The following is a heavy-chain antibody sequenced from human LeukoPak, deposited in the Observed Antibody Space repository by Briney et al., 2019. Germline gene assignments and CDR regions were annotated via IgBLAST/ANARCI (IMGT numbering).Heavy chain of an antibody. V-gene: IGHV1-18*01. J-gene: IGHJ6*03. D-gene: IGHD6-6*01. Sequence: ASVKVSCTASGYTFTSYGISWVRQAPGQGLEWMGWISAYNGNTNYAQKLQGRVTMTTDTSTSTAYMELRSLRSDDTAVYYCARATSSIAARAYYYYYYMDVWGKGTTVTVSS. CDR1: GYTFTSYG. CDR2: ISAYNGNT. CDR3: ARATSSIAARAYYYYYYMDV.